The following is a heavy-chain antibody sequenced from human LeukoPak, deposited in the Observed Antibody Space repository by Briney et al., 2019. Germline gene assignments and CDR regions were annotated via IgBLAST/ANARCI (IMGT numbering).Heavy chain of an antibody. J-gene: IGHJ5*02. CDR2: INPSGGRT. Sequence: ASVKVSCKASGYTFTNYYIHWVRQGPGQGLEWMGIINPSGGRTSDAQKFQGRVTMTRDMSTSIVYMELSSLRSEDTAVYYCARGDGEAASLWENWFDPWGQGTLVTVSS. CDR1: GYTFTNYY. CDR3: ARGDGEAASLWENWFDP. D-gene: IGHD6-13*01. V-gene: IGHV1-46*01.